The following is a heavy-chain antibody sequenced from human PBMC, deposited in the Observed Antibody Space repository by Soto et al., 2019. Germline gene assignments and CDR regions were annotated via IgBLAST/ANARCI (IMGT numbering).Heavy chain of an antibody. J-gene: IGHJ4*02. D-gene: IGHD3-3*01. V-gene: IGHV2-5*02. CDR2: IYWDDDK. CDR3: AHRVLRTVFGLVTTTAIYFDF. Sequence: QITLNESGPTQVKPRQTLTLTCTFSGFSLTTSGVGVGWIRQSPGKAPEGLALIYWDDDKRYSPSLKSRLTITKDTSKNQVVLTMADLDPADTATYYCAHRVLRTVFGLVTTTAIYFDFWGLGTPVAVSS. CDR1: GFSLTTSGVG.